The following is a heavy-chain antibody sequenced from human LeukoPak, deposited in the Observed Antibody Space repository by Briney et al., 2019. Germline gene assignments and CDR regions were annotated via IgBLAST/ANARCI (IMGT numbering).Heavy chain of an antibody. D-gene: IGHD6-13*01. J-gene: IGHJ4*02. CDR2: ISSSSYI. CDR1: GITFSSYT. Sequence: GGSLRLSCAASGITFSSYTMIWVRQAPGKGLEWVSSISSSSYIYYAGSVKGRFTISRDNAKNSLYLQMNSLRVEDTAVYYCAGMQKSSSWAAFDYWGQGTLVTVSS. CDR3: AGMQKSSSWAAFDY. V-gene: IGHV3-21*01.